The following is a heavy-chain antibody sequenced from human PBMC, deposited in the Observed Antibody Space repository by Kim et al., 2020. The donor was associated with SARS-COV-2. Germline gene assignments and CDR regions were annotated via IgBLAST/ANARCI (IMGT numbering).Heavy chain of an antibody. V-gene: IGHV3-23*01. CDR1: GFTLTNNA. Sequence: GGSLRLSCADSGFTLTNNAMSWVRQPLGRGLEWVSTIRAGAETTYYANSVNGRFTISRDSSTHTLYLQLDSLRADDTAIYYCAKDRGGSGWPVFDYWGQGTLLTVTS. J-gene: IGHJ4*02. D-gene: IGHD6-19*01. CDR2: IRAGAETT. CDR3: AKDRGGSGWPVFDY.